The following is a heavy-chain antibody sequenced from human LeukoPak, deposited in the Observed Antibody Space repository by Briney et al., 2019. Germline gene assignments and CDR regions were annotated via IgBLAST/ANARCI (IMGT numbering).Heavy chain of an antibody. CDR3: ARETRTAAACLEY. J-gene: IGHJ4*02. Sequence: SVTVSCKASGGTFSSYAISWVRQAPGQGLEWMGGIIPIFGTANYAQKFQGRVTITADKSTSTAYMELSSLRSEDTAVYYCARETRTAAACLEYWGQGTLVTVSS. D-gene: IGHD6-13*01. CDR2: IIPIFGTA. CDR1: GGTFSSYA. V-gene: IGHV1-69*06.